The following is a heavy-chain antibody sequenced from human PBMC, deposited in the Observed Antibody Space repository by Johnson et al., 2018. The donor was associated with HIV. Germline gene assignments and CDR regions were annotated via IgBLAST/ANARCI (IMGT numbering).Heavy chain of an antibody. CDR3: ARDRRISREGYCSGGSCYPYIAYSDAFDI. V-gene: IGHV3-66*01. D-gene: IGHD2-15*01. CDR2: IYSDGST. CDR1: GFTVSSNY. J-gene: IGHJ3*02. Sequence: MQLVESGGGLVQPGGSLRLSCAASGFTVSSNYMSWVRQAPGKGLESVSLIYSDGSTYYADSVKGRFTISRDNSENTLYLQLNSLRVEDTAVYYCARDRRISREGYCSGGSCYPYIAYSDAFDIWGQGTMVTVSS.